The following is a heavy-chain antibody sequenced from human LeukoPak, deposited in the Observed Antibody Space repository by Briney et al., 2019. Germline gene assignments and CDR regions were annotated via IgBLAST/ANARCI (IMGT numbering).Heavy chain of an antibody. D-gene: IGHD1-7*01. Sequence: SETLSLTCNVSGGSISGYHWSWIRQPPGKGLEWLGYIYYSGSSNYNPSLKSRVTMSADTSKNQFSLKLSSVTAADTAVYYCARGGELLNYLGQGTLVTVSS. CDR3: ARGGELLNY. CDR1: GGSISGYH. V-gene: IGHV4-59*01. CDR2: IYYSGSS. J-gene: IGHJ4*02.